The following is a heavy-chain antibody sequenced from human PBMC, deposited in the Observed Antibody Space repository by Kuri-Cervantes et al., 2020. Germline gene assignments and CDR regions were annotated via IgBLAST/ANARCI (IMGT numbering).Heavy chain of an antibody. Sequence: GGSLRLSCAASGFTFSSYWMSWVRQAPGKGLEWVAVIWYDGSNKYYADSVKGRFTISRDNSKNTLYLQMNSLRAEDTAVYYCARDPTMVRGVIYYYYYGMDVWGQGTTVTVSS. CDR1: GFTFSSYW. J-gene: IGHJ6*02. D-gene: IGHD3-10*01. V-gene: IGHV3-33*08. CDR3: ARDPTMVRGVIYYYYYGMDV. CDR2: IWYDGSNK.